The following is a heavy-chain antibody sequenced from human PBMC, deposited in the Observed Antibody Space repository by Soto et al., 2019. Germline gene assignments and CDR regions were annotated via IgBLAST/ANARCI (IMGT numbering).Heavy chain of an antibody. CDR3: ARDRGYCSGGSCSGSGMDV. CDR2: IYYSGST. Sequence: SETLSLTCTVSGGSVSSGSYYWSWIRQPPGKGLEWIGYIYYSGSTNYNPSLRSRVTISVDTSKNQFSLKLSSVTAADTAVYYCARDRGYCSGGSCSGSGMDVWGQGTTVTVSS. D-gene: IGHD2-15*01. J-gene: IGHJ6*02. V-gene: IGHV4-61*01. CDR1: GGSVSSGSYY.